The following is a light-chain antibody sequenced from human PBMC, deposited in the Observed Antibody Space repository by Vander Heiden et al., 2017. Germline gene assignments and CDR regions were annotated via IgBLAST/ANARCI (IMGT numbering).Light chain of an antibody. CDR1: QDISNY. CDR2: DAS. CDR3: QQYDNLPLT. Sequence: DIQMTQSPSSLSASVGDSVTITCQASQDISNYLNWYQQKPGKGPKLLVYDASSLQTGVPSRFSGSGSGTDFTLTISSLRPEDIATYYCQQYDNLPLTFGPGTKVDFK. J-gene: IGKJ3*01. V-gene: IGKV1-33*01.